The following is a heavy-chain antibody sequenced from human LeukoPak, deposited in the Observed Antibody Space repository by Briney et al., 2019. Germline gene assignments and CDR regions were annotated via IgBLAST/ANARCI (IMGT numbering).Heavy chain of an antibody. CDR3: ARGGFFGVVIPYYFDY. Sequence: GGSLRLSCAASGFTFSSYAMHWVRQAPGKGLEYVSAISSNGGSTYYANSVKGRFTTSRDNSKNTLYLQMGSLRAEDMAVYYCARGGFFGVVIPYYFDYWGQGTLVTVSS. CDR1: GFTFSSYA. V-gene: IGHV3-64*01. J-gene: IGHJ4*02. D-gene: IGHD3-3*01. CDR2: ISSNGGST.